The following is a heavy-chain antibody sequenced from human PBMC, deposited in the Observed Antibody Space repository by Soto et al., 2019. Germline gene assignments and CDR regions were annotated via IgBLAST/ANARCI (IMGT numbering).Heavy chain of an antibody. D-gene: IGHD6-19*01. CDR3: AXDPIPGYVIAVAAHFDY. J-gene: IGHJ4*02. V-gene: IGHV3-74*01. CDR2: INSDGSST. Sequence: GGSLRLSCAASGFTFSSYWMHWVRQAPGKGLVWVSRINSDGSSTSYADSVKGRFTISRDNAKNTLYLQMNSLRAEDTAVYYCAXDPIPGYVIAVAAHFDYWGQGTLVTVSS. CDR1: GFTFSSYW.